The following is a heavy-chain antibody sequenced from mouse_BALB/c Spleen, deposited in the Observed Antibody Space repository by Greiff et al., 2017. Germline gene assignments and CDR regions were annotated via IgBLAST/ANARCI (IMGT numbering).Heavy chain of an antibody. CDR2: ISSGGSYT. CDR1: GFTFSSYA. CDR3: ARDRVNYEAWFAY. V-gene: IGHV5-9-4*01. J-gene: IGHJ3*01. Sequence: EVQLVESGGGLVKPGGSLKLSCAASGFTFSSYAMSWVRQSPEKRLEWVAEISSGGSYTYYPDTVTGRFTISRDNAKNTLYLEMSSLRSEDTAMYYCARDRVNYEAWFAYWGQGTLVTVSA. D-gene: IGHD2-1*01.